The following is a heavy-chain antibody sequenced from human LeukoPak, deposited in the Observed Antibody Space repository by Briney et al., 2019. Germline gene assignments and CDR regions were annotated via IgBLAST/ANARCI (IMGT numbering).Heavy chain of an antibody. CDR1: GFTFDDYA. J-gene: IGHJ4*02. CDR2: ISWNSGSI. D-gene: IGHD3-22*01. CDR3: AKDRDYYDSSGSLDY. V-gene: IGHV3-9*01. Sequence: GGSLRLSCAASGFTFDDYAMHWVRQAPGKGLEWVSGISWNSGSIGYADSVEGRFTISRDNAKNSLYLQMNSLRAEDTALYYYAKDRDYYDSSGSLDYWGQGTLVTVSS.